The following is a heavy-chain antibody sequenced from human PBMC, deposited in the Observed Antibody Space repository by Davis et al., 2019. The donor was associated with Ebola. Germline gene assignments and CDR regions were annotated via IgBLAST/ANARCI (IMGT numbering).Heavy chain of an antibody. CDR1: GDTFISYA. D-gene: IGHD3-10*01. CDR3: ARGRGGRGVMRYYYYGMDV. V-gene: IGHV1-18*01. J-gene: IGHJ6*04. CDR2: ISAYNGNT. Sequence: ASVKVSCKASGDTFISYAISWVRQAPGQGLEWMGWISAYNGNTNYAQKLQGRVTMTTDTSTSTAYMELRSLRSDDTAVYYCARGRGGRGVMRYYYYGMDVWGKGTTVTVSS.